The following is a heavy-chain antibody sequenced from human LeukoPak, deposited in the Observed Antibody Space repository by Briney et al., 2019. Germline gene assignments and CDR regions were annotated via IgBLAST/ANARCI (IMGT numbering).Heavy chain of an antibody. J-gene: IGHJ5*02. CDR2: ISYDGSNK. CDR3: ASSVPMDTAPYA. V-gene: IGHV3-30-3*01. D-gene: IGHD5-18*01. Sequence: GRSLRLSCAASGFTFSSYAMHWVRQAPGRGLEWVAVISYDGSNKYYADSVKGRFTISRDNSKNTLYLQMNSLRAEDTAVYYCASSVPMDTAPYAWGQGTLVTVSS. CDR1: GFTFSSYA.